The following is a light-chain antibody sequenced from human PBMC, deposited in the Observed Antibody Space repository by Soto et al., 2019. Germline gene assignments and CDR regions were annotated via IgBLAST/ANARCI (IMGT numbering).Light chain of an antibody. V-gene: IGKV1-5*01. CDR3: EQYNSYSSWT. CDR2: DVS. Sequence: DIQMTQSPSTLSASVGDRVTITCRASQNITFYLAWYQQKPGKAPQILLFDVSRLARGVPSRFRGSGSGTEVTLTISSLQPDDFATYYCEQYNSYSSWTFGLGTKVDIK. J-gene: IGKJ1*01. CDR1: QNITFY.